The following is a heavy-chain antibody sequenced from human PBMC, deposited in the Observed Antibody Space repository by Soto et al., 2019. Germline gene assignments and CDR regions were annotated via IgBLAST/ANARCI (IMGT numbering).Heavy chain of an antibody. J-gene: IGHJ6*03. D-gene: IGHD3-16*01. Sequence: QVQLVESGGGGVQPGRSLRLSCAASGFTFSSYGMHWVRQAPGKGLEWVAVISYDGSNKYYADSVKGRFTISRDNSKNTLYLQMNSLRAEDTAVYSCAKDSRGGYGNGPGYYSYYYMDGWGKVSTVTVSS. CDR2: ISYDGSNK. CDR1: GFTFSSYG. CDR3: AKDSRGGYGNGPGYYSYYYMDG. V-gene: IGHV3-30*18.